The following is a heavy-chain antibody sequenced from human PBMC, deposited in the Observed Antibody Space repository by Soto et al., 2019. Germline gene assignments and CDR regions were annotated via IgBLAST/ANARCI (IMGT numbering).Heavy chain of an antibody. CDR1: GGSVSSASYY. CDR3: AGVYGGDWFDP. D-gene: IGHD6-13*01. Sequence: QVQLQESGPGLVKPSETLSLTCTVSGGSVSSASYYWSWVRQPPGKGLEWIGYIYYTGGTNYNPSLRGRVTISKDTSKNHFSLYLRSVTAADTAIYYCAGVYGGDWFDPWGQGTRVTVSS. J-gene: IGHJ5*02. CDR2: IYYTGGT. V-gene: IGHV4-61*03.